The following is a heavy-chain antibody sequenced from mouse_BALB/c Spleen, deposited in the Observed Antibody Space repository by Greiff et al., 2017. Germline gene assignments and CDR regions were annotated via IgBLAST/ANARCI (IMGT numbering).Heavy chain of an antibody. Sequence: VQLQQSGAELVKPGASVKLSCKASGYTFTSYYMYWVKQRPGQGLEWIGYINPSTGYTEYNQKFKDKATLTADKSSSTAYMQLSSLTSEDSAVYYCARYYYDYSFDDWGQGTTLTVSS. CDR2: INPSTGYT. CDR1: GYTFTSYY. J-gene: IGHJ2*01. D-gene: IGHD2-4*01. CDR3: ARYYYDYSFDD. V-gene: IGHV1S26*01.